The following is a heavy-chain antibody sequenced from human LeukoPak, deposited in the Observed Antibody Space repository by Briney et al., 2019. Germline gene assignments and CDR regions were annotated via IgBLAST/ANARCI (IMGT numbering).Heavy chain of an antibody. V-gene: IGHV4-39*07. D-gene: IGHD3-22*01. CDR3: AREGYDSNIYYKADY. CDR1: GGSISSSSYY. J-gene: IGHJ4*02. Sequence: PSETLSLTCTVSGGSISSSSYYWDWIRQPPGKGLEWIGSIYYSGSTYYNPSLESRVTITIDTSKNQFSLKLSSVTAADTAVYYCAREGYDSNIYYKADYWGQGTLVTVSS. CDR2: IYYSGST.